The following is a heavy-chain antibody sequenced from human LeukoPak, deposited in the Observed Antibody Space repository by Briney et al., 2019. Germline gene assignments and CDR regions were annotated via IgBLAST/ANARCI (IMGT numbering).Heavy chain of an antibody. CDR3: AKDYEIIVGNFDY. CDR2: ISGNGGST. D-gene: IGHD3-22*01. V-gene: IGHV3-23*01. CDR1: GFTFITYA. Sequence: GGSLRLSCAASGFTFITYAMSWVRQAPGKGLEWVSGISGNGGSTYYVDSVKGRFTISRDNSKNTLYLQMNSLRAEDTAVYYCAKDYEIIVGNFDYWGQATLVTVSS. J-gene: IGHJ4*02.